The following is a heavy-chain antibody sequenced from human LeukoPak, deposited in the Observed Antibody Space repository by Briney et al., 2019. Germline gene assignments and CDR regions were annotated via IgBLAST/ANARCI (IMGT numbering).Heavy chain of an antibody. Sequence: SETLSLTCTVSGGSISRDGHYWSWIRQYPGKGLESIGSVSSSGTTTYNPSLKSRVTISLDTSQNQFSLNLRSLTAADMAVYYCAREMVRDAFDIWGQGTMVTVSS. V-gene: IGHV4-31*03. CDR2: VSSSGTT. J-gene: IGHJ3*02. CDR1: GGSISRDGHY. CDR3: AREMVRDAFDI. D-gene: IGHD2-8*01.